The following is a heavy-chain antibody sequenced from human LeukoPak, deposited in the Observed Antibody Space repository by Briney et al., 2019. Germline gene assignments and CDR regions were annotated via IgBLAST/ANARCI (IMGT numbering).Heavy chain of an antibody. CDR2: IYYSGST. J-gene: IGHJ5*02. D-gene: IGHD2-15*01. V-gene: IGHV4-31*03. CDR3: ARGAFCSGGSCYFGWFDP. CDR1: GGSISSGGYY. Sequence: SETLSLTCTVSGGSISSGGYYWSWIRQHPGKGLEWIGYIYYSGSTNYNPSLKSRVTISVDTSKNQFSLKLSSVTAADAAVYYCARGAFCSGGSCYFGWFDPWGQGTLVTVSS.